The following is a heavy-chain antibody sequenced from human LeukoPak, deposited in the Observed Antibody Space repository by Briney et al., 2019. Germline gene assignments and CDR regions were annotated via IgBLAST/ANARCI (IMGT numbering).Heavy chain of an antibody. J-gene: IGHJ3*01. CDR2: ISGSGGST. Sequence: GGSLRLSCAASGFTFSSYSMNWVRQAPGKGLEWVSAISGSGGSTYYADSVKGRFTISRDNSKNTLYLQMNSLRAEDTAVYYCAKNRDSSSYYHDAFDFWGQGTMVTVST. V-gene: IGHV3-23*01. CDR3: AKNRDSSSYYHDAFDF. CDR1: GFTFSSYS. D-gene: IGHD3-22*01.